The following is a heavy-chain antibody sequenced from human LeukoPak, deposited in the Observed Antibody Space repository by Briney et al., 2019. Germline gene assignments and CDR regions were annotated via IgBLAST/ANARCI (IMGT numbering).Heavy chain of an antibody. CDR2: IIPIFGTA. Sequence: GASVKVSCKASGGTFSSYAISWVRQAPGQGLEWTGGIIPIFGTANYAQKFQGRVTITADESTSTAYMELSSLRSEDTAVYYCARGGPSSTSCYNYWGQGTLVTVSS. CDR1: GGTFSSYA. J-gene: IGHJ4*02. D-gene: IGHD2-2*02. CDR3: ARGGPSSTSCYNY. V-gene: IGHV1-69*13.